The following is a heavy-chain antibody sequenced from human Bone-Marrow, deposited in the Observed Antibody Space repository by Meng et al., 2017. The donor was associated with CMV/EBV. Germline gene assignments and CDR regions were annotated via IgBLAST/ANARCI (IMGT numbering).Heavy chain of an antibody. CDR2: IRSKANSYAT. Sequence: GGSRRPSRAASGLTFSGAAMHWVRQSSGKGLEWVGRIRSKANSYATAYAASVKGRFTISRDDSKNTAYLQMNSLKTEDTAVYDCASAIVATGRDYWGQGTLVTVSS. CDR3: ASAIVATGRDY. V-gene: IGHV3-73*01. D-gene: IGHD5-12*01. J-gene: IGHJ4*02. CDR1: GLTFSGAA.